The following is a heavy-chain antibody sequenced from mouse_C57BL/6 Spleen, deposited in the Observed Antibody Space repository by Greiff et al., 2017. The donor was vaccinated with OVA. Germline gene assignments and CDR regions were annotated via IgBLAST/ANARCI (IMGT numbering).Heavy chain of an antibody. D-gene: IGHD1-1*01. CDR1: GFTFSSYA. CDR3: AREGYYGSRYFDV. J-gene: IGHJ1*03. CDR2: ISDGGSYT. Sequence: EVKVVESGGGLVKPGGSLKLSCAASGFTFSSYAMSWVRQTPEKRLEWVATISDGGSYTYYPDNVKGRFTISRDNAKNNLYLQMSHLKSEDTAMYYCAREGYYGSRYFDVWGTGTTVTVSS. V-gene: IGHV5-4*01.